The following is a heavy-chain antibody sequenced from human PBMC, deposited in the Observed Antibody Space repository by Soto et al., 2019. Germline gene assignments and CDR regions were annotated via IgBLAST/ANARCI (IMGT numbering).Heavy chain of an antibody. D-gene: IGHD5-12*01. CDR3: ARRYIVATIRYFDY. V-gene: IGHV4-34*01. Sequence: SQTLSLTCAVYGGSFSGYYWSWIRQPPGKGLEWIGEINHSGSTNYNPSLKSRVTISVDTSKNQFSLKLSSVTAADTAVYYCARRYIVATIRYFDYWGQGNLVTVS. CDR2: INHSGST. CDR1: GGSFSGYY. J-gene: IGHJ4*02.